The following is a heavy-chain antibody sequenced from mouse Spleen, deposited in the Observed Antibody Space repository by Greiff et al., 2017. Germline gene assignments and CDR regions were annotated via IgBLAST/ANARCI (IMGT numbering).Heavy chain of an antibody. Sequence: EVQVVESGGGLVQPGGSMKLSCVASGFTFSNYWMNWVRQSPEKGLEWVAQIRLKSNNYVTQYAESVKGRFTISRDDSKSSVYLQMNNLRAEDTGIYYCTDPGSLDYWGQGTTLTVSS. CDR1: GFTFSNYW. CDR3: TDPGSLDY. D-gene: IGHD1-1*01. J-gene: IGHJ2*01. V-gene: IGHV6-3*01. CDR2: IRLKSNNYVT.